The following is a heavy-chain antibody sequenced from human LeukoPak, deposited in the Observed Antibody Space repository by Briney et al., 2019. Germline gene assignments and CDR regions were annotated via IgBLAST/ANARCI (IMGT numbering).Heavy chain of an antibody. V-gene: IGHV3-23*01. D-gene: IGHD1-26*01. CDR3: AKWTYSGSYYDY. CDR2: VSTGGGST. Sequence: PGGSLGLSCAASGFTFSSYAMTWVRQAPGKGLEWVSLVSTGGGSTYYADSVKGRFTISRDNNKNTLFLQMNSLRAEDTAVYYCAKWTYSGSYYDYWGQGTLVTVSS. CDR1: GFTFSSYA. J-gene: IGHJ4*02.